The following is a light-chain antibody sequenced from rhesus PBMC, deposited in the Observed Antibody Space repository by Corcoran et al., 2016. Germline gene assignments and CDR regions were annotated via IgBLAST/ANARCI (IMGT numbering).Light chain of an antibody. V-gene: IGKV1-36*02. Sequence: DIQMTQSPSSLSASVGDRVTITCRASQGISDYLSWYQQKPGKAPKRLIHAASSLESGVPSRFSGSGSGTEFTLTISSLQPDDFASYYYLQSYSTPFSFGPGTKLYIK. J-gene: IGKJ3*01. CDR3: LQSYSTPFS. CDR1: QGISDY. CDR2: AAS.